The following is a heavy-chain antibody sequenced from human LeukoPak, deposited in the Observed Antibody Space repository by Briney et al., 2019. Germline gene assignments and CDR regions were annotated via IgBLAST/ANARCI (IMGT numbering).Heavy chain of an antibody. CDR3: AKAQTSTNDY. Sequence: GGSLRLSCAASGFTFSSHGMHWVRQAPGKGLEWVAFIRYDGSNKYYADSVKGRFTISRDNSKNALYLRMNSLRAEDTAVYYCAKAQTSTNDYWGQGTLVTVSS. J-gene: IGHJ4*02. D-gene: IGHD1-7*01. CDR2: IRYDGSNK. CDR1: GFTFSSHG. V-gene: IGHV3-30*02.